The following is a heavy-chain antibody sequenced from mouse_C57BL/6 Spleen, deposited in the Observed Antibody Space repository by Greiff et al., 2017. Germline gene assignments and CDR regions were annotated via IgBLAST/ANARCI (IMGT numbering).Heavy chain of an antibody. CDR1: GYSFTGYF. CDR3: AREATVVANSFDY. CDR2: INPYNGDT. J-gene: IGHJ2*01. D-gene: IGHD1-1*01. V-gene: IGHV1-20*01. Sequence: VQLQQSGPELVKPGDSVKISCEASGYSFTGYFMNWVMQSHGKSLEWIGRINPYNGDTFYNQKFKGKATLTVDKSSSTAHMELRSLTSEDSAVYYGAREATVVANSFDYWGQGTTLTVSS.